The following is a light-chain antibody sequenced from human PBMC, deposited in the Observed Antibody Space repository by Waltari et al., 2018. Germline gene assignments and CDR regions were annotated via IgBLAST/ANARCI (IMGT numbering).Light chain of an antibody. CDR3: QQYNSAPYS. CDR1: QGISSW. CDR2: KAS. J-gene: IGKJ2*03. V-gene: IGKV1-5*03. Sequence: DIQMPQSPSSLSASVGDRVTITCRASQGISSWLAWHQQKPGKAPKLLIYKASSLQSGVPSRFSGSGSGTDFTLTISSLQPEDFATYYCQQYNSAPYSFGQGTKVEIK.